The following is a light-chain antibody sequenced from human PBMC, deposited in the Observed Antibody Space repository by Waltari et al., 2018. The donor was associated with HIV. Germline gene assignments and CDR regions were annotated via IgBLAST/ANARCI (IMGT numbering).Light chain of an antibody. Sequence: QSVLTQSPSASGTPGQRVILSCSGSSPNIGSTFVYWYLVLPGRAPNLCIFRDNERPSGAPDRFSASKSGTSASLAISGLRAEDEGHYYCAAWDDTLSGRVFGGGTKLTVL. CDR3: AAWDDTLSGRV. J-gene: IGLJ3*02. CDR1: SPNIGSTF. V-gene: IGLV1-47*01. CDR2: RDN.